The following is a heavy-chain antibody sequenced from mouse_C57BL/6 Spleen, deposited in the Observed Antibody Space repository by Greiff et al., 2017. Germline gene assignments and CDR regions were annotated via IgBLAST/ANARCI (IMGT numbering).Heavy chain of an antibody. D-gene: IGHD1-1*01. CDR3: TRGGYYYGGSEDAMDY. CDR2: IDPETGGN. CDR1: GYTFTDYA. J-gene: IGHJ4*01. Sequence: VQLQQSGAELVRPGASVTLSCKASGYTFTDYAMHWVKPTPVHGLEWIGAIDPETGGNAYNQKFKGKVILTADKSSSTAYMELRSLTSEDTTVDNCTRGGYYYGGSEDAMDYWGQGTSVTVSS. V-gene: IGHV1-15*01.